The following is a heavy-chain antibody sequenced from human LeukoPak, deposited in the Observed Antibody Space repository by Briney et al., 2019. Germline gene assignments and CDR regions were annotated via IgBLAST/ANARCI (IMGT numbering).Heavy chain of an antibody. CDR1: GGSISSYY. Sequence: SETLSLTCTVSGGSISSYYWSWIRQPPGRGLEWIGYIYYSGSTNYNPSLKSRVTISVDTSKNQFSLKLSPVTAADTAVYYCARGMRFGEFFFDYWGQGTLVTVSS. CDR3: ARGMRFGEFFFDY. V-gene: IGHV4-59*01. CDR2: IYYSGST. J-gene: IGHJ4*02. D-gene: IGHD3-10*01.